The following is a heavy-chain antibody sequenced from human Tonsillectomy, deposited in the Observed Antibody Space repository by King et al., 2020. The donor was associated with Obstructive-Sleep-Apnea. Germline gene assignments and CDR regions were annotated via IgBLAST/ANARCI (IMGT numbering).Heavy chain of an antibody. J-gene: IGHJ3*02. V-gene: IGHV3-21*01. CDR2: ISSSSSYI. D-gene: IGHD6-19*01. Sequence: VQLVESGEGLVKPGGSLRLSCAASGFTFSSYSMNWVRQAPGKGLEWVSSISSSSSYIYYADSVKGRFTISRDNAKNSLYLQMNSLRAEDTAVFYCARDMAGSGWAFDAFDIWGQGTMVTVSS. CDR3: ARDMAGSGWAFDAFDI. CDR1: GFTFSSYS.